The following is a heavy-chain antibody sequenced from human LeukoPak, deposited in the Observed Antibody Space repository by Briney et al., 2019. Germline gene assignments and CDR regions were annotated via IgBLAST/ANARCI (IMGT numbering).Heavy chain of an antibody. J-gene: IGHJ4*02. V-gene: IGHV1-18*01. CDR3: AKTRYDSSGYYYVY. Sequence: ASVKVSCKASGYTFSNYDITWVRQAPGQGLEWMGWISAYNGHTKYEQKLQGRVTMTTDTSTSTAYMELTSLRSDDTAVYYCAKTRYDSSGYYYVYWGQGTLVTVSS. CDR2: ISAYNGHT. CDR1: GYTFSNYD. D-gene: IGHD3-22*01.